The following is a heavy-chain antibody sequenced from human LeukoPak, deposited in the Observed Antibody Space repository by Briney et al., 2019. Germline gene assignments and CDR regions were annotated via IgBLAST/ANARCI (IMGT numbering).Heavy chain of an antibody. CDR2: INTNTGNP. Sequence: ASVKVSCKASGYTFTSYAIHWVRQAPGQGLEWMGWINTNTGNPTYAQGFTGRFVFSLDTSVSTAYLQINSLKAEDTAVYYCARPPGYSGTYGPDYWGQGTLVTVSS. CDR3: ARPPGYSGTYGPDY. V-gene: IGHV7-4-1*02. CDR1: GYTFTSYA. D-gene: IGHD1-26*01. J-gene: IGHJ4*02.